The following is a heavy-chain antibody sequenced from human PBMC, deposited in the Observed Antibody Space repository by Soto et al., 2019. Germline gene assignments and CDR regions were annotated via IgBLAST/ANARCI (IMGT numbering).Heavy chain of an antibody. CDR1: GGSMISYY. CDR3: ARGYSSGWYQPGPHWFDP. CDR2: IYYSGST. Sequence: SETLSLTCTVSGGSMISYYWSWIRQPPGRGLEWIGFIYYSGSTNYNPSLKSRVTISVDTSKNQFSLKLSSVTAADTAVYYCARGYSSGWYQPGPHWFDPWGQGTLVTVSS. J-gene: IGHJ5*02. V-gene: IGHV4-59*01. D-gene: IGHD6-19*01.